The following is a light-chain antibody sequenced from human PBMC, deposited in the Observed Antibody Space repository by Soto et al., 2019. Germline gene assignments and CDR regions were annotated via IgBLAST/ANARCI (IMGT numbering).Light chain of an antibody. CDR3: CSYVGATTYV. J-gene: IGLJ1*01. CDR1: SSTVGGFNV. Sequence: QSALTQPASVSGSPGQSITISCTGTSSTVGGFNVVSWYQQHPGKAPKVIIYEGIKLPSGVSNRFSGSNSGSTASLAISGLQAEDEADYYCCSYVGATTYVFGTGTKVTVL. CDR2: EGI. V-gene: IGLV2-23*01.